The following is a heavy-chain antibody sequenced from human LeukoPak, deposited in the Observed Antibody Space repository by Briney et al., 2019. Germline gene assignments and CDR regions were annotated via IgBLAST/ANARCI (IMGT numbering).Heavy chain of an antibody. J-gene: IGHJ4*02. D-gene: IGHD2-2*01. V-gene: IGHV1-2*02. Sequence: ASVKVSCKASGYSFADYYIHWVRQAPGQGLEWMGWIKPDSGGTRSAQKFQGGVTMTTDTSTSTAYMELRSLRSDDTAVYYCARALYHTFDYWGQGTLVTVSS. CDR1: GYSFADYY. CDR3: ARALYHTFDY. CDR2: IKPDSGGT.